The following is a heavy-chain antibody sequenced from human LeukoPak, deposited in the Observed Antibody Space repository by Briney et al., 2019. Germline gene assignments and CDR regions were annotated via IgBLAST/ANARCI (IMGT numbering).Heavy chain of an antibody. CDR3: AKDRVGGIAVAAYYFDY. CDR1: GFTFSTYA. J-gene: IGHJ4*02. V-gene: IGHV3-30*04. Sequence: GTSLRLSCAASGFTFSTYAMHWVRQAPGKGLEWVAVISSDGRSLYHRDSVKGRFTISRDNSENTLYLQMNSLRAEDTAVYYCAKDRVGGIAVAAYYFDYWGQGTLVTVSS. D-gene: IGHD6-19*01. CDR2: ISSDGRSL.